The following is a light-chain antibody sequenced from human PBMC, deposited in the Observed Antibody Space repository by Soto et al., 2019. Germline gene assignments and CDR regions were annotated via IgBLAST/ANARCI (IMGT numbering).Light chain of an antibody. CDR3: AAWDDSLNGYV. CDR1: SSNIGSNT. V-gene: IGLV1-44*01. J-gene: IGLJ1*01. Sequence: QSALTQPPSASGTPGQRVTISCSGSSSNIGSNTVNWYQQLPGTAPKLLIYSNNQRPSVVPDRFSGSKSGTSASLAIRGLQSEDEADYYCAAWDDSLNGYVFGTGTKLTVL. CDR2: SNN.